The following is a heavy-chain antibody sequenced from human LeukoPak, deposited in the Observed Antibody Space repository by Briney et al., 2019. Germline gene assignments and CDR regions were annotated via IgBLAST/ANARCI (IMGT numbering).Heavy chain of an antibody. CDR2: ISSSSSTI. Sequence: GGSLRLSCAASGFTFSSYSMNWVRQAPGKGLEWVSYISSSSSTIYYADSVKGRFTISRDNAKNSLYLQMNSLRAEDTAVYYCAALVVVTAIGGFDYWGQGTLVTVSS. V-gene: IGHV3-48*01. D-gene: IGHD2-21*02. CDR3: AALVVVTAIGGFDY. J-gene: IGHJ4*02. CDR1: GFTFSSYS.